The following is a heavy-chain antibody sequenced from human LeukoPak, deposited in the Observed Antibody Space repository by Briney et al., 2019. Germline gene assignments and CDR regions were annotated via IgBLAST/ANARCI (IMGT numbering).Heavy chain of an antibody. J-gene: IGHJ4*02. D-gene: IGHD7-27*01. Sequence: ASVTVSCKASGYTFTNYYIHWVRQAPGQGLEWMGWINPNNGGTNYAQKFQGRVSMAGDPSISTAYMELSRLRSDDTAMFYCARDPGANYFDYWGQGTLVTVSS. V-gene: IGHV1-2*02. CDR1: GYTFTNYY. CDR2: INPNNGGT. CDR3: ARDPGANYFDY.